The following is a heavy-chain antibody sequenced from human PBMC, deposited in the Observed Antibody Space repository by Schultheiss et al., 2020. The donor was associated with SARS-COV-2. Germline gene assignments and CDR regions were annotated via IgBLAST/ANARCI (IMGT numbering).Heavy chain of an antibody. J-gene: IGHJ4*02. Sequence: GGSLRLSCAASGFTFSSYAMSWVRQAPGKGLEWVSYISSSSSTIYYADSVKGRFTISRDNAKNSLYLQMNSLRAEDTAVYYCARDPYGDYLTIDYWGQGTLVTVSS. V-gene: IGHV3-48*04. CDR3: ARDPYGDYLTIDY. CDR1: GFTFSSYA. D-gene: IGHD4-17*01. CDR2: ISSSSSTI.